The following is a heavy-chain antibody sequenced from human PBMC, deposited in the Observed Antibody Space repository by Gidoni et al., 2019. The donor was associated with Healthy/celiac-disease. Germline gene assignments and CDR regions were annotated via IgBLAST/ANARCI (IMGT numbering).Heavy chain of an antibody. J-gene: IGHJ6*03. D-gene: IGHD2-2*02. V-gene: IGHV3-23*01. Sequence: VSAISGSGGSTYYADSVKGRFTISRDNSKNTLYLQMNSLRAEDTAVYYCAKGAYCSSTSCYTTIYYYYYYMDVWGKGTTVTVSS. CDR3: AKGAYCSSTSCYTTIYYYYYYMDV. CDR2: ISGSGGST.